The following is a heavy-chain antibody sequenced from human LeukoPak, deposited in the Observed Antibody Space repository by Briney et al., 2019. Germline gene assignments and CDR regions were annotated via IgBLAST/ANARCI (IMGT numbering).Heavy chain of an antibody. CDR1: GGTFSSYA. D-gene: IGHD2-21*02. Sequence: SVKVSCKASGGTFSSYAISWVRQAPGQGLEWMGGIIPIFGTANYAQKFQGRVTITADESTSTAYMELSSLRSEDTAVYYCARSEIVVVTAMDAFDIWGQGTMVTVSS. J-gene: IGHJ3*02. CDR3: ARSEIVVVTAMDAFDI. V-gene: IGHV1-69*13. CDR2: IIPIFGTA.